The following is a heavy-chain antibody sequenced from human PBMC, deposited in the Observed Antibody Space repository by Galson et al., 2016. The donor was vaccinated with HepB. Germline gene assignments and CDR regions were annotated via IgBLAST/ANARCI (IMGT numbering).Heavy chain of an antibody. Sequence: SETLSLTCTVSGGSISSLYYYWGWIRQPPGKGLEWIGSIYSTGDTYYNPSLESRVTVSVDTSKHQFSLRLTSATAADTAVYHCATGDYWGQGTLVTVSS. D-gene: IGHD1-14*01. CDR1: GGSISSLYYY. J-gene: IGHJ4*02. V-gene: IGHV4-39*01. CDR3: ATGDY. CDR2: IYSTGDT.